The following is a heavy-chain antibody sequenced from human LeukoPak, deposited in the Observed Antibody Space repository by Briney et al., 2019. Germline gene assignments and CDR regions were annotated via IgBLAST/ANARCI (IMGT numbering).Heavy chain of an antibody. CDR1: GFTFSSYS. CDR3: ARSVATNTRADY. D-gene: IGHD5-12*01. V-gene: IGHV3-48*01. CDR2: ISSSSSTI. J-gene: IGHJ4*02. Sequence: GGSLRLSCAASGFTFSSYSMNWVRQAPGKGLEWVLYISSSSSTIYYADSVKGRFTISRDNAKNSLYLQMNSLRAEDTAVYYCARSVATNTRADYWGQGTLVTVSS.